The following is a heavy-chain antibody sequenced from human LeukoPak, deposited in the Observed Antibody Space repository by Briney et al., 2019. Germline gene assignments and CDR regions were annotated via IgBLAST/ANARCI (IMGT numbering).Heavy chain of an antibody. CDR1: GFIFSSYA. D-gene: IGHD4-23*01. V-gene: IGHV3-30-3*01. CDR2: ISYDGSNK. Sequence: GGSLRLSCAASGFIFSSYAMHWVRQAPGKGLEWVAVISYDGSNKYYADSVKGRFTISRDNSKNTLYLQMNSLRAVDTAVYYCARAGYGGISNWFDPWGQGTLVTVSS. CDR3: ARAGYGGISNWFDP. J-gene: IGHJ5*02.